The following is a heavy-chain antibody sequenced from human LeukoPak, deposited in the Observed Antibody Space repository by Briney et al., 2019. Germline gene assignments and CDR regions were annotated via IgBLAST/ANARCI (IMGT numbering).Heavy chain of an antibody. CDR1: GGTFSSYA. D-gene: IGHD5-24*01. CDR2: IIPIFGTA. J-gene: IGHJ4*02. V-gene: IGHV1-69*13. Sequence: SVKVSCKASGGTFSSYAISWVRQAPGQGLEWMGGIIPIFGTANYAQKFQGRVTITADESTSTAYMELSSLRSEDTAAYYCARELEDGYSKGYFDYWGQGTLVTVSS. CDR3: ARELEDGYSKGYFDY.